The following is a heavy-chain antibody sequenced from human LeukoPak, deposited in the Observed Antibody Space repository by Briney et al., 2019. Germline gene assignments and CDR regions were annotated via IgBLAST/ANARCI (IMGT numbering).Heavy chain of an antibody. D-gene: IGHD2-21*01. J-gene: IGHJ4*02. CDR1: GFTFSSYS. CDR3: ARGGYCGGDCQTTFDY. CDR2: ISSSSSYI. Sequence: PGGSLRLSCAASGFTFSSYSMNWVRQAPGKGLEWVSSISSSSSYIYYADSVKGRFTISRDNAKNSLYLQMNSLRAEDTAVYYCARGGYCGGDCQTTFDYWGQGTLVTVSS. V-gene: IGHV3-21*01.